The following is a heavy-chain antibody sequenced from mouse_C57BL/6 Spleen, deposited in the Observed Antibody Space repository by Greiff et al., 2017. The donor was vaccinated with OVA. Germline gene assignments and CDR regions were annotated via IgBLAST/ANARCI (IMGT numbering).Heavy chain of an antibody. CDR3: AKRGGERLAQAPYFDY. Sequence: QVQLQQPGTELVKPGASVKLSCKASGYTFTSYWMPWVKQRPGQGLEWIGNINPSNGGTNYNETFKSKATLTVDNSSSTAYMQLSSLTSEDSAVYYCAKRGGERLAQAPYFDYWGQGTTLTVSS. CDR1: GYTFTSYW. V-gene: IGHV1-53*01. J-gene: IGHJ2*01. CDR2: INPSNGGT. D-gene: IGHD3-2*02.